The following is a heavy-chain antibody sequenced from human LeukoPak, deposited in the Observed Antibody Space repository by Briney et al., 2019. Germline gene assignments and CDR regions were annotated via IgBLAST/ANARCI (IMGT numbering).Heavy chain of an antibody. D-gene: IGHD3-22*01. V-gene: IGHV3-23*01. CDR1: GFTFKSYG. CDR3: ARGGSYYDSSGYPPFDY. CDR2: ISGYGDST. Sequence: PGGSLRLSCAASGFTFKSYGMSWVRQAPGKGLEWVSAISGYGDSTNYADSVKGRFTISRDNAKNSLYLQMNSLRAEDTAVYYCARGGSYYDSSGYPPFDYWGQGTLVTVSS. J-gene: IGHJ4*02.